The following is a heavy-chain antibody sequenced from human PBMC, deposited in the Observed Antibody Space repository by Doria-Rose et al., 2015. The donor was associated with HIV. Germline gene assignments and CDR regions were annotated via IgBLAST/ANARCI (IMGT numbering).Heavy chain of an antibody. J-gene: IGHJ4*02. CDR3: ARIKSSRWYHKYYFDF. CDR1: GVSLSSPGMG. V-gene: IGHV2-26*01. CDR2: IFPEDER. Sequence: SGPVLVKPTETLTLTCTVSGVSLSSPGMGVSWIRQPPVKALEWLASIFPEDERSYKSSLKSRLTISRGTSKSQVVLTMTDMDPVDTATYYCARIKSSRWYHKYYFDFWGQGTLVIVSA. D-gene: IGHD6-13*01.